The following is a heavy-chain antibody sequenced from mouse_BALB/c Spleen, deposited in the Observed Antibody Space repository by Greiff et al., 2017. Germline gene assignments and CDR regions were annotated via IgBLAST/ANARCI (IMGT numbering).Heavy chain of an antibody. CDR3: ARYKRVPYFDY. CDR2: ISYSGST. Sequence: EVKVVESGPSLVKPSQTLSLTCSVTGDSITSGYWNWIRKFPGNKLEYMGYISYSGSTYYNPSLKSRISITRDTSKNQYYLQLNSVTTEDTATYYCARYKRVPYFDYWGQGTTLTVSS. J-gene: IGHJ2*01. CDR1: GDSITSGY. V-gene: IGHV3-8*02.